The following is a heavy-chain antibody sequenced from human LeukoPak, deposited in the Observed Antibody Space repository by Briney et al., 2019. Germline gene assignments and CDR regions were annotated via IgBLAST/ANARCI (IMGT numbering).Heavy chain of an antibody. J-gene: IGHJ6*03. D-gene: IGHD3-3*01. CDR3: AKEGWGYDFWSGPRCYYYYMDV. Sequence: GGSLRLSCAASGFTFDDYAMHWVRQAPAKGLDWVSGISWNSGSIGYADSVKGRFTISRDNAKNSLYLQMNSLRAEDTALYYCAKEGWGYDFWSGPRCYYYYMDVWGKGTTVTVSS. CDR2: ISWNSGSI. V-gene: IGHV3-9*01. CDR1: GFTFDDYA.